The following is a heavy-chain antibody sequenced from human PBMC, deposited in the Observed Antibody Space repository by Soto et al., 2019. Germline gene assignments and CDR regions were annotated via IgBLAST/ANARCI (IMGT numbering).Heavy chain of an antibody. D-gene: IGHD1-7*01. V-gene: IGHV4-4*07. CDR1: SGSINSFY. J-gene: IGHJ4*02. CDR2: IHSSGTT. CDR3: ARDRIIGTSYSDY. Sequence: PSETLSLTCTVSSGSINSFYWSWIRQPAGKGLEWIGRIHSSGTTNHNPSLKSRVTMSVDTSRNQFSLKLTSVTAADTAVYYCARDRIIGTSYSDYWGQGVLVTVSS.